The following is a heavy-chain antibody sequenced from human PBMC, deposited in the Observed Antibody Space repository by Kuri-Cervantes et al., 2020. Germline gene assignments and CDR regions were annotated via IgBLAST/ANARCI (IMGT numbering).Heavy chain of an antibody. D-gene: IGHD3-22*01. V-gene: IGHV4-59*12. J-gene: IGHJ4*02. CDR3: ASITLLGGYCVSD. CDR2: IYYSGST. Sequence: GSLRLSCTVSGGSISSYYWSWIRQPPGKGLEWIGYIYYSGSTYYNPSLKSRVTISVDTSKNQFSLKLSSVTAADTAVYYCASITLLGGYCVSDWGQGTLVTVSS. CDR1: GGSISSYY.